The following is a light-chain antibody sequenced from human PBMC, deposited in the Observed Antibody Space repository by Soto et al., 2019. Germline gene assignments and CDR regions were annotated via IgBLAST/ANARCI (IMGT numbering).Light chain of an antibody. V-gene: IGLV1-40*01. J-gene: IGLJ2*01. CDR2: RNS. CDR1: SSNIGAGYD. Sequence: QPVLTQPPSVSGAPGQRVTISCTGSSSNIGAGYDVHWYQQLPGAAPKLLIYRNSNRPSGVPDRFSGSKSGTSASLAITGLQAEDEADYYCQSYDSSLGVVFGGGTKLTVL. CDR3: QSYDSSLGVV.